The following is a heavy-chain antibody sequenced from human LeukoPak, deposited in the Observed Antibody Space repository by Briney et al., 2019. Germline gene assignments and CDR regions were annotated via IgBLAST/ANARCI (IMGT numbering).Heavy chain of an antibody. Sequence: GGSLRLSCAASGFTFSSYAMSWVRQAPGKGLEWVSAISDSGGSTFYADSVKGRFTISRDNSKNTLYLQMNSLRAEDTAVYYCAKTVSGRYCSSTSCYIPFDYWGQGTLVTVSS. CDR3: AKTVSGRYCSSTSCYIPFDY. V-gene: IGHV3-23*01. J-gene: IGHJ4*02. CDR1: GFTFSSYA. D-gene: IGHD2-2*02. CDR2: ISDSGGST.